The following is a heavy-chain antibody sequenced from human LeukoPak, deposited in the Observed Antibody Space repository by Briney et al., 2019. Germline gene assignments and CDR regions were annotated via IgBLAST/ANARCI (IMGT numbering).Heavy chain of an antibody. D-gene: IGHD1-26*01. CDR3: AKRGPVVGSNYFDY. CDR2: ISISGGGT. CDR1: GFTFSSCA. V-gene: IGHV3-23*01. Sequence: GGSLRLSCAASGFTFSSCAMSWVRQAPGRGLEWVSSISISGGGTYYADSVKGRFTISRDNSKNTLYLQMNGLRAEDTAVYYCAKRGPVVGSNYFDYWGQGTLVTVSS. J-gene: IGHJ4*02.